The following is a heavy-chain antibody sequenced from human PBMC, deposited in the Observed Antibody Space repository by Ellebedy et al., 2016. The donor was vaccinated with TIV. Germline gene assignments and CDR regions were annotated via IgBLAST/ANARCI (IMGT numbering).Heavy chain of an antibody. D-gene: IGHD3-16*02. CDR3: AIQAFGELSDYFDY. CDR1: GGSFSENY. J-gene: IGHJ4*02. Sequence: SETLSLTCTVSGGSFSENYWSWIRQSVGRGLEWIGRISGSGKTKYNPSLESRVTMSVDTSQNQFSLKLSSVTAADTAVYYCAIQAFGELSDYFDYWGQGTLVTVSS. V-gene: IGHV4-4*07. CDR2: ISGSGKT.